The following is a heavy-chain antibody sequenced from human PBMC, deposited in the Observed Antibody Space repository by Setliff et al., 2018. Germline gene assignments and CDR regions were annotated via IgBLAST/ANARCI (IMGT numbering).Heavy chain of an antibody. CDR3: VRGFTIFGVVKLERWFDP. J-gene: IGHJ5*02. Sequence: PSETLSFTCAVSGYSINSDCFWGWIRQPPGKGLEWIGTISHSGSTSYNSSLKSRVTMSVDTSKNQFFLKLSSVTAADTAVYYCVRGFTIFGVVKLERWFDPWGQGTLVTVTS. D-gene: IGHD3-3*01. CDR2: ISHSGST. V-gene: IGHV4-38-2*01. CDR1: GYSINSDCF.